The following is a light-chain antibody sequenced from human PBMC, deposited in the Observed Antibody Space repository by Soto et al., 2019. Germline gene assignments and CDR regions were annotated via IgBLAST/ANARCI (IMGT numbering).Light chain of an antibody. CDR1: QYITTR. CDR3: QHYVERSPIT. Sequence: EIVFTHSPANLSSFPVYRVTLSCRPSQYITTRLAWYQHRPGQAPRLLIYQTSIRAAGIPARFSASGTGTDFTLTISRLEPEDFALYYCQHYVERSPITFGQGTRLEIK. CDR2: QTS. J-gene: IGKJ5*01. V-gene: IGKV3D-11*03.